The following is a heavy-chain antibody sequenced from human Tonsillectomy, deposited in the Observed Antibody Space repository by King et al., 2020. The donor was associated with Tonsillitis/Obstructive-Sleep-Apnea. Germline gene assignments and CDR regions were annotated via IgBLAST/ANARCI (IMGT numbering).Heavy chain of an antibody. Sequence: VQLQQWGAGLLKPSETLSLTCAVYGASFSTYYWSWIRQPPGKGLEWIGDLNHSGSTNYNPSLKSRVTISIDTSKNQFSLKLTSVTAADTAVYYCAGVNNWNDNYYYYYYMDVWDKGTTVTVSS. CDR1: GASFSTYY. V-gene: IGHV4-34*01. J-gene: IGHJ6*03. CDR3: AGVNNWNDNYYYYYYMDV. CDR2: LNHSGST. D-gene: IGHD1-1*01.